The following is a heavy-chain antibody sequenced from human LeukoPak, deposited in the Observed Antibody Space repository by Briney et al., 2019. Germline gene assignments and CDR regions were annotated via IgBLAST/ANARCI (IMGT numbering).Heavy chain of an antibody. D-gene: IGHD1-7*01. CDR2: ITNDGGTI. J-gene: IGHJ5*02. Sequence: GGSLRLSCAASGFSFRDYYMGWIRLAPGKGPEWIAYITNDGGTIYYADSVKGRFTVSRDNAKNSLYLQMDSLRVEDTAVYYCARDVRDWNYLFDLWGQGTLVTVSS. CDR1: GFSFRDYY. V-gene: IGHV3-11*01. CDR3: ARDVRDWNYLFDL.